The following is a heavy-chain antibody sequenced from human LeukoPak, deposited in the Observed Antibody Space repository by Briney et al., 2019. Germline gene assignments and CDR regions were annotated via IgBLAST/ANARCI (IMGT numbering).Heavy chain of an antibody. J-gene: IGHJ6*03. V-gene: IGHV1-2*02. CDR1: GYTFTGYY. CDR3: ARGLGNPGGRYYYYYYMRV. CDR2: INPNSGGT. D-gene: IGHD4-23*01. Sequence: ASVKVSCKASGYTFTGYYMHWVRQAPGQGLEWMGWINPNSGGTNYAQKFQGRVTMTRDTSISTAYMELSRLRSYDTAVYYCARGLGNPGGRYYYYYYMRVWGKGTTVTVSS.